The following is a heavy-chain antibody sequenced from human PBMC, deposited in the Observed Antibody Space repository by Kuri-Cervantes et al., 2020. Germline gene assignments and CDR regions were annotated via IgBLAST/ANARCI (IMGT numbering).Heavy chain of an antibody. D-gene: IGHD3-10*01. Sequence: SQTLSLTCAVYGGSFSGYYWSWIRQPPGKGLEWIGEINHSGSTNYSPSLKSRVTISVDTSKNQFSLKLSFVAAADTAVYYCARGGNGYGFGELDYWGQGTLVTVSS. CDR2: INHSGST. J-gene: IGHJ4*02. CDR1: GGSFSGYY. V-gene: IGHV4-34*01. CDR3: ARGGNGYGFGELDY.